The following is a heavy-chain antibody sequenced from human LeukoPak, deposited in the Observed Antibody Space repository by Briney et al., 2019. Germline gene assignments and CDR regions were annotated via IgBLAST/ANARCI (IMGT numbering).Heavy chain of an antibody. CDR1: GGSFSGYY. V-gene: IGHV4-34*01. CDR3: ASFIVVESGYAFDI. J-gene: IGHJ3*02. D-gene: IGHD2-21*01. Sequence: SETLSLTCAVYGGSFSGYYWSWIRQPPGKGLEWIGEINHSGSTNYNPSLKSRVTISVDTSKNQFSLKLSSVTAADTAVYYCASFIVVESGYAFDIWGQGTMVTVSS. CDR2: INHSGST.